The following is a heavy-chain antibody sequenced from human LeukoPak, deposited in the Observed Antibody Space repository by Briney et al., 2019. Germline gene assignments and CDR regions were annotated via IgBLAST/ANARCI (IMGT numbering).Heavy chain of an antibody. J-gene: IGHJ4*02. Sequence: ASVKVSCKASGYTFTGYYMHWVRQAPGQGLEWMGWINPNSGGTNYAQKFLGRVTMTRDTSISTAYMELSRLRSDDTAVYYCARSPPSYYYDSSGSFDYWGQGTLVTVSS. V-gene: IGHV1-2*02. D-gene: IGHD3-22*01. CDR1: GYTFTGYY. CDR3: ARSPPSYYYDSSGSFDY. CDR2: INPNSGGT.